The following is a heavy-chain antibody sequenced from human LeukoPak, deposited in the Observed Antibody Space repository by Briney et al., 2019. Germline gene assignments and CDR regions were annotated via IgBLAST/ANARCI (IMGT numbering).Heavy chain of an antibody. CDR1: GFTFSSYA. CDR3: ARDRTRWDIVVVPAAIFDY. D-gene: IGHD2-2*02. Sequence: RGSLRLSCAASGFTFSSYAMHWVRQAPGKGLEWVAVISYDGSNKYYADSVKGRFTISRDNSKNTLYLQMNSLRAEDTAVYYCARDRTRWDIVVVPAAIFDYWGQGTLVTVSS. CDR2: ISYDGSNK. J-gene: IGHJ4*02. V-gene: IGHV3-30-3*01.